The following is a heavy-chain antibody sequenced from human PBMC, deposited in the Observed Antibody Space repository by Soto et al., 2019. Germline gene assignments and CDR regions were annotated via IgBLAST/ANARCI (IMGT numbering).Heavy chain of an antibody. V-gene: IGHV1-18*01. CDR3: AREMGTMVRGVSLAFDI. CDR2: ISAYNGNT. Sequence: ASVKVSCKASGYTFTSYGISWVRQAPGQGLEWMGWISAYNGNTNYAQKLQGRVTMTTDTSTSTAYMELRSLRSDDTAVYYCAREMGTMVRGVSLAFDIWGQGTMVTVSS. J-gene: IGHJ3*02. D-gene: IGHD3-10*01. CDR1: GYTFTSYG.